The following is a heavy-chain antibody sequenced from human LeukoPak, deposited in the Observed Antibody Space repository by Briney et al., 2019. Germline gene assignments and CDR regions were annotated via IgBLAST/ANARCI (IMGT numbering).Heavy chain of an antibody. Sequence: GASVKVSFKASGYTFTNYYMHWVRQAAGHGLVWMGIIYPSGGGSSYAQKFQGRVTMTRDTSTSTVYMELSSLTSEDTAVYYCAREYSGYSIDFWGQGTLVAVSS. J-gene: IGHJ4*02. CDR2: IYPSGGGS. V-gene: IGHV1-46*01. CDR1: GYTFTNYY. CDR3: AREYSGYSIDF. D-gene: IGHD3-22*01.